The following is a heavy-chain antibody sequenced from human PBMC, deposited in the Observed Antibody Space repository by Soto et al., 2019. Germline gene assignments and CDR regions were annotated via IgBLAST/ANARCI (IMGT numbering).Heavy chain of an antibody. CDR2: ISWNSGSI. J-gene: IGHJ3*02. Sequence: EVQLVESGGGLVQPGRSLRLSCAASGFTFDDYAMHWVRQAPGKGLEWVSGISWNSGSIGYADSVKGRFTISRDNAKNSLYLQMNSLRAEYTALYYCAKDMHSSGYYEAGFDIWGQGTMVTVSS. D-gene: IGHD3-22*01. CDR3: AKDMHSSGYYEAGFDI. V-gene: IGHV3-9*01. CDR1: GFTFDDYA.